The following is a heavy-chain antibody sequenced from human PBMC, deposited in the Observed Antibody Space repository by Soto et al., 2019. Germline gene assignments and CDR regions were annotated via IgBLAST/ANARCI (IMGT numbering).Heavy chain of an antibody. CDR1: GYTFTSYS. CDR3: ARGRETRVFEAFDY. J-gene: IGHJ4*02. Sequence: QVQLVQSGGEVKKPGASVKVSCKASGYTFTSYSISWVRQAPGQGLEWMGWINVYNGNTKYAQKFQGRVTITADESTSTAYMELSSLRSEDTAVYYCARGRETRVFEAFDYWGQGTLVTVSS. CDR2: INVYNGNT. D-gene: IGHD6-13*01. V-gene: IGHV1-18*01.